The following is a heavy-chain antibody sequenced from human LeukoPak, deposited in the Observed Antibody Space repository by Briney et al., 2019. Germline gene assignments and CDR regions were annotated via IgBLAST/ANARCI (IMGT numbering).Heavy chain of an antibody. CDR3: ARDLSLAGSGWYDEGAFDI. J-gene: IGHJ3*02. Sequence: SQTLSLTCAISGDSVPSNSAAWNWIRQSPSRGLEWLGRTYYRSKWYNDYAVSVKSRITINPDTSKNQFSLQLNSVTPEDTAVYYCARDLSLAGSGWYDEGAFDIWGQGTMVTVSS. CDR2: TYYRSKWYN. V-gene: IGHV6-1*01. D-gene: IGHD6-19*01. CDR1: GDSVPSNSAA.